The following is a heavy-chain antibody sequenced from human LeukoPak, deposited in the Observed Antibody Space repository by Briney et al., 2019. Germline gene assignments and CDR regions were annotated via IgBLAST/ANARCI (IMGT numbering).Heavy chain of an antibody. CDR3: ARRAVTTGYFDY. CDR2: IYPGDFDT. D-gene: IGHD4-17*01. V-gene: IGHV5-51*01. J-gene: IGHJ4*02. Sequence: SGESLKISCKGYGYSFTSYWIAWVRQMPGKGLEWMGIIYPGDFDTRYSPSFQGQVTISADKSISTAYLQWSSLKASDTAVYYCARRAVTTGYFDYWGQGSLVTVSS. CDR1: GYSFTSYW.